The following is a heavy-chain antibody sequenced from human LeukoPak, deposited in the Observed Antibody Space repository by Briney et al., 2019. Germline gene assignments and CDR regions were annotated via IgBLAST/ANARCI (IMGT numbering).Heavy chain of an antibody. Sequence: PGGSLRLSCAASGFAFSSYSMNWVRQAPGKGLEWVSYISSSSSTIYYADSVKGRFTISRDNAKNSLYLQMNSLRAEDTAVYYCARDKMGATQPNYYYYGMDVWGQGTTVTVSS. CDR2: ISSSSSTI. D-gene: IGHD1-26*01. CDR1: GFAFSSYS. CDR3: ARDKMGATQPNYYYYGMDV. J-gene: IGHJ6*02. V-gene: IGHV3-48*04.